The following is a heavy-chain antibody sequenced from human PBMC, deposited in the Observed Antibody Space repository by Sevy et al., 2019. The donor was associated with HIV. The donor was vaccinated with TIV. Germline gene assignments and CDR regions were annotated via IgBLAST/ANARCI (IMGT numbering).Heavy chain of an antibody. V-gene: IGHV1-18*01. CDR2: ISPHNGDT. Sequence: ASVKVSCKASGYLFTSYRITWVRQAPGKRLELVGWISPHNGDTNYAQRVQDRVTMITDTSTTTAYMELKCLTSDDSAVYYCARAYCSGGCCYSLAYWGQGTLVTVSS. CDR3: ARAYCSGGCCYSLAY. CDR1: GYLFTSYR. J-gene: IGHJ4*02. D-gene: IGHD2-15*01.